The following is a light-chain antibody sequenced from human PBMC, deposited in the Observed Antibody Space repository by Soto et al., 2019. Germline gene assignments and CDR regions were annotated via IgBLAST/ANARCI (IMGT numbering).Light chain of an antibody. Sequence: DKVMTQSPATLSVSPGETATLSYRASQSVSSNLAWYQQKPGQAPRLLIYAASTRATDIPARFSGSGSGTEFTLTISSLQSEDFAIYFCQQYNNWPITFGQGTRLEIK. J-gene: IGKJ5*01. CDR2: AAS. CDR1: QSVSSN. V-gene: IGKV3-15*01. CDR3: QQYNNWPIT.